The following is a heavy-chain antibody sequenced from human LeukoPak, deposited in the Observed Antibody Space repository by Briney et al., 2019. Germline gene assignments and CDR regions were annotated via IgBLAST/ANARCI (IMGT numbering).Heavy chain of an antibody. V-gene: IGHV4-61*01. D-gene: IGHD6-19*01. J-gene: IGHJ4*02. CDR1: GRSVSNGRDY. CDR2: IYYSGST. CDR3: ARDGVAVAGTGFDY. Sequence: PSESLSLTCTVAGRSVSNGRDYWSWIRQPPGKGLEWIGYIYYSGSTNYNPSLKSRVTISVDTSKNQFSLKLSSVTAADTAVYYCARDGVAVAGTGFDYWGQGTLVTVSS.